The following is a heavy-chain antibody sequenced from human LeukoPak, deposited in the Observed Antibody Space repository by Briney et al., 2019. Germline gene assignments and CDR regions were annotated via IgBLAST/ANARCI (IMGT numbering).Heavy chain of an antibody. V-gene: IGHV3-23*01. CDR3: AKDMVRGVNYYYGMDV. D-gene: IGHD3-10*01. Sequence: GGSLRLSCAASGFTFSSYAMSWDRQAPGKGLEWVSAISGSGGSTYYADSVKGRFTISRDNSKNTLYLQMNSLRAEDTAVYYCAKDMVRGVNYYYGMDVWGQGTTVTVSS. CDR2: ISGSGGST. J-gene: IGHJ6*02. CDR1: GFTFSSYA.